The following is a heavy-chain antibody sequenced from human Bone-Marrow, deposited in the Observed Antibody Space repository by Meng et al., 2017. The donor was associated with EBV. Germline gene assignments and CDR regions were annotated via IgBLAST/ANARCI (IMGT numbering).Heavy chain of an antibody. CDR1: GGSISSYY. D-gene: IGHD4-17*01. V-gene: IGHV4-59*01. CDR2: IYYSGST. J-gene: IGHJ4*02. CDR3: ARVGSDYVSDY. Sequence: QVQLQESGPGLVKTSETLSLTCTVSGGSISSYYWSWIRQPPGKGLEWIGYIYYSGSTNYNPSLKSRVTISVDTSKNQFSLKLSSVTAADTAVYYCARVGSDYVSDYRGQGTLVTVS.